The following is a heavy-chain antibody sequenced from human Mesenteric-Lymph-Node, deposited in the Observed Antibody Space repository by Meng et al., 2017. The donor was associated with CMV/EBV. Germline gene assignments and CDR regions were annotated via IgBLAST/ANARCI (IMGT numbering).Heavy chain of an antibody. CDR3: ARVFLTVGGPYYYNGMDV. CDR2: INPNSGGT. Sequence: ASVKVSCKASGYTFTGYYMHWVRQAPGQGLEWMGWINPNSGGTNYAQKFQGRVTMTRDTSISTAYMELSRLRSDDTAVYYCARVFLTVGGPYYYNGMDVWGQGTTVTVSS. J-gene: IGHJ6*02. V-gene: IGHV1-2*02. D-gene: IGHD2/OR15-2a*01. CDR1: GYTFTGYY.